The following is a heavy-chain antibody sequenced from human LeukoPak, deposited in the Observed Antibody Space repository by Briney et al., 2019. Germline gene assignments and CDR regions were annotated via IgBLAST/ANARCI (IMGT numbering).Heavy chain of an antibody. Sequence: SETLSLTCTVSGGSISSRNWWSWVRQPPGKGLEWIGEIYHSGSTNYNPSLKTRVTISVDKSKNQFSLKLSSVTAADTAVYYCARASHDYGDYSHFDYWGQGTLVTVSS. CDR1: GGSISSRNW. CDR2: IYHSGST. V-gene: IGHV4-4*02. D-gene: IGHD4-17*01. J-gene: IGHJ4*02. CDR3: ARASHDYGDYSHFDY.